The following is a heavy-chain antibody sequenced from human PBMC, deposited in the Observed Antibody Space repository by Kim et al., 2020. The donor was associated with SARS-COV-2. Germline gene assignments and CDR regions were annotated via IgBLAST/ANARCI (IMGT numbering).Heavy chain of an antibody. Sequence: SETLSLTCAVYGGSFSGYYWSWMRQPPGKGLEWIGEINHSGSTNYNPSLKSRVTISVDTSKNQFSLKLSSVTAADTAVYYCARGFRGYSYGYNDYWGQGTLVTVSS. J-gene: IGHJ4*02. CDR1: GGSFSGYY. D-gene: IGHD5-18*01. CDR2: INHSGST. V-gene: IGHV4-34*01. CDR3: ARGFRGYSYGYNDY.